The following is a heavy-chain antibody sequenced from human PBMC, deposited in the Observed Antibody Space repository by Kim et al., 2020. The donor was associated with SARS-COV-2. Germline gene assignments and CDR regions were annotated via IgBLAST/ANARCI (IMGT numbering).Heavy chain of an antibody. CDR2: IYYSGST. J-gene: IGHJ6*03. V-gene: IGHV4-31*03. CDR1: GGSISSGGYY. D-gene: IGHD2-8*01. CDR3: ARDGADGYYYYMDV. Sequence: SETLSLTCTVSGGSISSGGYYWSWIRQHPGKGLEWIGYIYYSGSTYYNPSLKSRVTISVDTSKNQFSLKLSSVTAADTAVYYCARDGADGYYYYMDVWGKGTTVTVSS.